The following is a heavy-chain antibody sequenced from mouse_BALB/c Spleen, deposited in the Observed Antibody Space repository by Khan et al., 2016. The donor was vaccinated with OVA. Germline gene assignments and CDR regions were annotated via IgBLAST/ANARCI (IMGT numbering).Heavy chain of an antibody. J-gene: IGHJ3*01. V-gene: IGHV1-7*01. CDR1: GYTFTSYW. CDR2: INPSTGYT. Sequence: LEVFGAELAKPGASVKMSCKASGYTFTSYWMHWVKQRPGQGLEWIGYINPSTGYTEYNQRFKDKATLTADKSSSTAYMQLSSLTSEESAVYYCANRGSSSAWLTYWGQGTLVTVSA. CDR3: ANRGSSSAWLTY. D-gene: IGHD1-1*01.